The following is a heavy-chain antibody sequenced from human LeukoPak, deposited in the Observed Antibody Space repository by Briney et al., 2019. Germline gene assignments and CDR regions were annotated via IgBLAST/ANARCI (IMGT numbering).Heavy chain of an antibody. V-gene: IGHV1-3*01. J-gene: IGHJ6*02. CDR1: GYTFTSYA. D-gene: IGHD3-10*01. Sequence: ASVKVSCKASGYTFTSYAMHWVRQAPGQRLEWMGWINAGNGNTKYSQKFQGRVTITRDTSASTAYTELSSLRSEDTAVYYCARDGLMVRGGNYGMDVWGQGTTVTVSS. CDR2: INAGNGNT. CDR3: ARDGLMVRGGNYGMDV.